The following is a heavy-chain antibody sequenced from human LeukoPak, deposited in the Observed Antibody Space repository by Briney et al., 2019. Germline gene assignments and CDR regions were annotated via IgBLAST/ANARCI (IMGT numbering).Heavy chain of an antibody. CDR2: ISYDGNDK. J-gene: IGHJ4*02. Sequence: GGSLRLSCAASGFTFSNYAMHWVRQAPGRGLEWVAIISYDGNDKYYTDSVKGRFTISRDKSKNTLYLQMNSLRAEDTAVYYCARDRDTAMGLWGQGTLVTVSS. CDR3: ARDRDTAMGL. CDR1: GFTFSNYA. D-gene: IGHD5-18*01. V-gene: IGHV3-30-3*01.